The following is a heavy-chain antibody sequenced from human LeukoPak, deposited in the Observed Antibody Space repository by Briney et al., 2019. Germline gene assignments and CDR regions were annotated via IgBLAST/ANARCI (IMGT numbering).Heavy chain of an antibody. CDR3: AREDYYGSGSYYKAIWFDP. D-gene: IGHD3-10*01. CDR1: GGSISSGSYY. Sequence: PSETLSLTCTVSGGSISSGSYYWSWIRQPAGKGLEWIGRIYTSGSTNYNPSLKSRVTISVDTSKNQFSLKLSSVTAADTAVYYCAREDYYGSGSYYKAIWFDPWGQGTLVTVSS. V-gene: IGHV4-61*02. CDR2: IYTSGST. J-gene: IGHJ5*02.